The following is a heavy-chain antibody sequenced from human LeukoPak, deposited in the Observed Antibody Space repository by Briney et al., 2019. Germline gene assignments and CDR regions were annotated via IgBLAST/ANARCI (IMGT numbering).Heavy chain of an antibody. V-gene: IGHV1-46*01. J-gene: IGHJ4*02. Sequence: GASVKVSCKASGYTFTSYYMHWVRQAPGQGLEWMGIINPSGGSTSYAQKFQGRVTMTRNTSISTAYMELSSLRSEDTAVYYCASRGGGPRSDFDYWGQGTLVTVSS. CDR3: ASRGGGPRSDFDY. D-gene: IGHD3-10*01. CDR1: GYTFTSYY. CDR2: INPSGGST.